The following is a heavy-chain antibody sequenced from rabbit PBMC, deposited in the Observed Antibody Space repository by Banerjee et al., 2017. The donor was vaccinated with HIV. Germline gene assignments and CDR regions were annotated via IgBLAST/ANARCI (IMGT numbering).Heavy chain of an antibody. V-gene: IGHV1S47*01. CDR1: GFSFSNKYV. J-gene: IGHJ4*01. Sequence: QEQLVESGGGLVQPEGSLTLTCTASGFSFSNKYVMCWVRQAPGKGLEWIACIYNGDGSTYYASWVNGRFTISRSTSLNTVTLQMTSLTAADTATYFCARDLAGVVGWNFGLWGPGTLVTVS. D-gene: IGHD4-1*01. CDR3: ARDLAGVVGWNFGL. CDR2: IYNGDGST.